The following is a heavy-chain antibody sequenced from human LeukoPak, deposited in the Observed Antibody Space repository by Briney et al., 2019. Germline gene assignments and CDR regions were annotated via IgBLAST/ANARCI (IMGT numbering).Heavy chain of an antibody. V-gene: IGHV4-39*07. CDR3: ARGDYDILTGYYNGFDY. CDR1: GGSISSSSYY. CDR2: IYYSGST. Sequence: PSETLSLTCTVSGGSISSSSYYWGWIRQSPGKGLEWIGSIYYSGSTYYNPSLKSRVTISVDTSKNQFSLKLSSVTAADTAVYYCARGDYDILTGYYNGFDYWGQGTLVTVSS. J-gene: IGHJ4*02. D-gene: IGHD3-9*01.